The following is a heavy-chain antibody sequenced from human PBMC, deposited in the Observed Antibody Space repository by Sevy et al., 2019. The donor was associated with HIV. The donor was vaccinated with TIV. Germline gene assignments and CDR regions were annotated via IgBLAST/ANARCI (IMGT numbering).Heavy chain of an antibody. Sequence: SQTLSLTCAISGDSVSSNSAAWNWIRQSPSRGLEWLGRTYYRSKWYNDYAVSVKSRITINPDTSKNQFSLQLNSVTPEDTAVYYCARDATERTSRNFAFDIWGQGTMVTVSS. CDR2: TYYRSKWYN. CDR3: ARDATERTSRNFAFDI. D-gene: IGHD1-7*01. J-gene: IGHJ3*02. CDR1: GDSVSSNSAA. V-gene: IGHV6-1*01.